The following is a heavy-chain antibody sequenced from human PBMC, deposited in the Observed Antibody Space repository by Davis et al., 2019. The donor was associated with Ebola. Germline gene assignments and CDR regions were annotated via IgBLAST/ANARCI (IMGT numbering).Heavy chain of an antibody. J-gene: IGHJ4*02. Sequence: PGGSLRLSCAASGFTFSGYGMHWVRQAPGKGLEWVSVIQSGGGTYYADSVKGRFTISRDNSKNTLYLQMNSLRVEDTAVYYCARDLSWAGYFDDWGQGTLVTVSS. D-gene: IGHD3-16*01. CDR1: GFTFSGYG. CDR2: IQSGGGT. V-gene: IGHV3-NL1*01. CDR3: ARDLSWAGYFDD.